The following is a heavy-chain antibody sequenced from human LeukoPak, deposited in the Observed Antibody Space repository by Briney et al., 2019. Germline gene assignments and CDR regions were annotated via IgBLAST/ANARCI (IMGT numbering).Heavy chain of an antibody. CDR1: GGSISRYY. J-gene: IGHJ3*02. CDR2: IYYSGST. D-gene: IGHD2-2*01. CDR3: ARYCSSTSCHNGAFDI. V-gene: IGHV4-59*01. Sequence: SETLSLTCTVSGGSISRYYWRWIRQPPGKGLEGLGYIYYSGSTNYNPSLKSRVTISVDTSKNQFSLKLSSVTAADTAVYYCARYCSSTSCHNGAFDIWGQGTMVTVSS.